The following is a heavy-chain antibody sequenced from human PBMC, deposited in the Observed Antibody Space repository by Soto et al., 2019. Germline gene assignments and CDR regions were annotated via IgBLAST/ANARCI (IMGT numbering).Heavy chain of an antibody. CDR3: ARVLAAAGNDAFDI. J-gene: IGHJ3*02. Sequence: ASVKVSCTASGYTFTGYYMHWVRQAPGQGLERMGWINPNSGGTNYAQKFQGWVTMTRDTSISTAYMELSRLRSDDTAVYYCARVLAAAGNDAFDIWGQGTMVTVSS. CDR1: GYTFTGYY. V-gene: IGHV1-2*04. CDR2: INPNSGGT. D-gene: IGHD6-13*01.